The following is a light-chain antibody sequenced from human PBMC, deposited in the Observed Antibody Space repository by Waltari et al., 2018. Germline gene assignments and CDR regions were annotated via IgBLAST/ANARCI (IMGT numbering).Light chain of an antibody. CDR3: QQRIRFPTFT. J-gene: IGKJ2*01. V-gene: IGKV1-9*01. CDR1: QDISRH. CDR2: GAS. Sequence: DIQLTQSPSFLSPSVGDRVTITWRASQDISRHLAWYQQKPGKAPRLLVYGASTLHSGVPSRFSGTGSGTEFPLTINNLQHEDFATYYCQQRIRFPTFTFGQGTKLQIE.